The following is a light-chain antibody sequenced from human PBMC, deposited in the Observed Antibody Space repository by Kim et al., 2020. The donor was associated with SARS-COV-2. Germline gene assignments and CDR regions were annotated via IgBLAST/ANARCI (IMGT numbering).Light chain of an antibody. CDR1: QSGSTSY. CDR3: QQYGSSPLLT. CDR2: SAS. Sequence: AGEGATLSCRASQSGSTSYLAWYQQKPGQAPRLLIYSASRRATGIPDRFSGSASGTDFTLTISRLEPEDFAVYYCQQYGSSPLLTFGGGTKVDIK. V-gene: IGKV3-20*01. J-gene: IGKJ4*01.